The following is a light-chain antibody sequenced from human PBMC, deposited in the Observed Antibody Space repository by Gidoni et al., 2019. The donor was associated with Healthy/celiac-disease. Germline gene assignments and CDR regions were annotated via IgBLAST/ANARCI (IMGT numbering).Light chain of an antibody. CDR3: AAWDDSLSGYV. V-gene: IGLV1-47*01. CDR1: SSNSGSNY. Sequence: QSVLTQPPSASGTPGQGVTISCSGSSSNSGSNYVYWYQQLPGTAPKLLIYRNNQRSSGVPDRFSGSKSGTSASLAISGLRSEDEADYYCAAWDDSLSGYVFGTGTKVTVL. J-gene: IGLJ1*01. CDR2: RNN.